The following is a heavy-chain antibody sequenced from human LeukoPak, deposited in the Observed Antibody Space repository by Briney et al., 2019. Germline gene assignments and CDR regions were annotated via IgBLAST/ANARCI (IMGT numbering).Heavy chain of an antibody. D-gene: IGHD6-19*01. CDR1: GFIFSNYG. CDR2: IRYDESNK. CDR3: ATMQWLEGVDWFDP. Sequence: GGSLRLSCAASGFIFSNYGMHWVRQAPGKGLEWVAFIRYDESNKFYADSVKGRFTISRDNSKNILFLQMNSRRAEDTAVYYCATMQWLEGVDWFDPWGQGTLVTVSS. J-gene: IGHJ5*02. V-gene: IGHV3-30*02.